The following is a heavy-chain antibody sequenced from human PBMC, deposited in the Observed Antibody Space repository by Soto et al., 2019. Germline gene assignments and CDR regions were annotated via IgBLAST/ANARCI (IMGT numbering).Heavy chain of an antibody. J-gene: IGHJ4*02. CDR2: INHSGST. CDR1: GGSFSGYY. CDR3: ATSHYDFWSGYSNFDY. V-gene: IGHV4-34*01. D-gene: IGHD3-3*01. Sequence: PSETLSLTCAVYGGSFSGYYWSWIRQPPGKGLEWIGEINHSGSTNYNPSLKSRVTIPVDTSKNQFSLKLSSVTAADTAVYYCATSHYDFWSGYSNFDYWGQGTLVTVSS.